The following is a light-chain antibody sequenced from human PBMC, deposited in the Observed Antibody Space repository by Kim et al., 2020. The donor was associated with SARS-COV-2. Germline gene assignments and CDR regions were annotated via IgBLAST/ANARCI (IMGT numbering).Light chain of an antibody. J-gene: IGKJ4*01. V-gene: IGKV1-27*01. CDR1: QDISNY. Sequence: SASVGDRVTLTCRASQDISNYLAWYQQKPGKVPQLLIYGASTLQSGVPSRFSGSGSGTEFTLTISSLQPEDVATYYCQKYHSAPLTFGGGTKV. CDR3: QKYHSAPLT. CDR2: GAS.